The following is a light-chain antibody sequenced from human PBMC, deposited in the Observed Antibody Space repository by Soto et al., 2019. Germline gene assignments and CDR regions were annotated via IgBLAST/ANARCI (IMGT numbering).Light chain of an antibody. CDR3: QQYYSIPPA. CDR1: QDIRNF. CDR2: WAS. V-gene: IGKV4-1*01. Sequence: DIQMTQSPTSLSASVGDRVTITCRASQDIRNFVAWYQQKPGQPPKLLIYWASTRESGVPDRFSGSGSGTDFTLTISSLQAEDVAVYYCQQYYSIPPAFGPGTKVDIK. J-gene: IGKJ3*01.